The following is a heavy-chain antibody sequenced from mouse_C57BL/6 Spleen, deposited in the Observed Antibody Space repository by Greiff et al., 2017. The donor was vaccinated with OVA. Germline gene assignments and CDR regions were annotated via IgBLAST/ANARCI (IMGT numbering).Heavy chain of an antibody. J-gene: IGHJ3*01. D-gene: IGHD1-1*01. V-gene: IGHV1-54*01. CDR2: INPGSGGT. CDR1: GYAFTNYL. Sequence: VKLMESGAELVRPGTSVKVSCKASGYAFTNYLIEWVKQRPGQGLEWIGVINPGSGGTNYNEKFKGKATLTADKSSSTAYMQLSSLTYEDSAVYFCARNYGSSRGFAYWGQGTLVTVSA. CDR3: ARNYGSSRGFAY.